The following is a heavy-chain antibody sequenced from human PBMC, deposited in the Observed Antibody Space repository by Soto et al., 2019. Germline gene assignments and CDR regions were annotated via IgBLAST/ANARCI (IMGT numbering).Heavy chain of an antibody. D-gene: IGHD3-3*01. Sequence: SVKVSCKASGGSFGNSAINWVRQTPGQGLEWLGGFIPVYRTLNYAQKFQGRVTITADESTGTAYMTLSSLASDDTAVYYCATGVIWIGYFTVDSWGQGTRVTAPQ. CDR3: ATGVIWIGYFTVDS. J-gene: IGHJ4*02. CDR2: FIPVYRTL. CDR1: GGSFGNSA. V-gene: IGHV1-69*13.